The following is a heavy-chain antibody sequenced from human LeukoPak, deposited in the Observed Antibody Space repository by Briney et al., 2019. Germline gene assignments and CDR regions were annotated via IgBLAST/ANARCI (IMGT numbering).Heavy chain of an antibody. CDR3: AKVDYYGSGRSLDY. CDR1: GFTFNSYG. V-gene: IGHV3-30*18. D-gene: IGHD3-10*01. CDR2: ISYDGSNK. J-gene: IGHJ4*02. Sequence: PGRSLRLSCAASGFTFNSYGMHWVRQAPGKGLEWVAFISYDGSNKYYADSVKGRFTISRDNSKNTLYLQMNSLRAEDTAVYYCAKVDYYGSGRSLDYWGQGTLVTVSS.